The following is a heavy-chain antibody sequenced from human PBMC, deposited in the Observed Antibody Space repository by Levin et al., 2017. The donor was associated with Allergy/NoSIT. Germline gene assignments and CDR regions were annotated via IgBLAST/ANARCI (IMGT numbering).Heavy chain of an antibody. J-gene: IGHJ4*02. CDR1: GFTFTDRW. CDR3: VRDLNWSSFN. CDR2: IDRDGSAK. V-gene: IGHV3-7*01. Sequence: ASVKVSCAASGFTFTDRWMIWVRQAPGKGLEWVANIDRDGSAKNYLDSVKGRFTISRDNAKSTLSLQMNSLRAEDTAVYYCVRDLNWSSFNWGQGTLVTVSS.